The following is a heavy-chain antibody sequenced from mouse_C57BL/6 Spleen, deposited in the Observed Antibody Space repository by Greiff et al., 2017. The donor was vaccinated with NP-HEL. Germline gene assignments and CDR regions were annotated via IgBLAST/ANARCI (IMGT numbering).Heavy chain of an antibody. J-gene: IGHJ4*01. CDR2: IYPGSGST. CDR3: ASSGFYYAMDY. CDR1: GYTFTSYW. V-gene: IGHV1-55*01. D-gene: IGHD3-1*01. Sequence: VQLQQSGAELVKPGASVKMSCKASGYTFTSYWITWVKQRPGQGLEWLGDIYPGSGSTNYNEKFKSKATLTVDTSSSTAYMQLSSLTSEDSAVYYCASSGFYYAMDYWGQGTSVTVSS.